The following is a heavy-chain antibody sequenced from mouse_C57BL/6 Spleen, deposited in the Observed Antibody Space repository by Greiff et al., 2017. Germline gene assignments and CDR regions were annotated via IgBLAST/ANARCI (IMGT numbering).Heavy chain of an antibody. CDR3: AREGVALTKDY. D-gene: IGHD1-1*02. J-gene: IGHJ4*01. CDR1: GYTFTSYW. V-gene: IGHV1-64*01. CDR2: IHPNSGST. Sequence: QVQLKQPGTELVKPGASVKLSCKASGYTFTSYWMHWVKQRPGQGLEWIGMIHPNSGSTNYNEKFKSKATLTVDKSSSTAYMQLSSLPSEDSAFYCYAREGVALTKDYWGQGTSVTVSS.